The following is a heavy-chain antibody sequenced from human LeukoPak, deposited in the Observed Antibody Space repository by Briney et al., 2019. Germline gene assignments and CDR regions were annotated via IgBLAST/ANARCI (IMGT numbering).Heavy chain of an antibody. CDR2: ISGSGGSR. Sequence: PGGSLRLSCAASGXTFSSYAVSWARQAPGKGLEWVSLISGSGGSRYYADSVMGRFTISRDNSKNTLYLQMNSLRAEDTAVYYCAKDRTSGSYPYDAFDVWGQGTVVTVYS. D-gene: IGHD1-26*01. CDR3: AKDRTSGSYPYDAFDV. J-gene: IGHJ3*01. V-gene: IGHV3-23*01. CDR1: GXTFSSYA.